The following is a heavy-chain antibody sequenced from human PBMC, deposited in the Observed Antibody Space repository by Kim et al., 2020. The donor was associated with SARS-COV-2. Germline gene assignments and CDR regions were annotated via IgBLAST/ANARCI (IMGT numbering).Heavy chain of an antibody. CDR3: ARDLLIAAAGTTVGFDP. Sequence: VKGRFTSSRDNAKNSLYLQMNSLRAEDTAVYYCARDLLIAAAGTTVGFDPWGQGTLVTVSS. V-gene: IGHV3-21*01. D-gene: IGHD6-13*01. J-gene: IGHJ5*02.